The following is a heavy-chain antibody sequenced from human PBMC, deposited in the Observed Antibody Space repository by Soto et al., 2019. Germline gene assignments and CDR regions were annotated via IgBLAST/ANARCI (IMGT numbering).Heavy chain of an antibody. J-gene: IGHJ6*02. CDR1: GCSIRSGGSY. CDR2: IYYSGST. CDR3: ARDLRCSGGSCQGHGMDV. Sequence: TLSLTCTITGCSIRSGGSYWTWIRQHPGKGLEWIGYIYYSGSTYYNPSLKSRVTISVDTSKNQFSLKPSSVTAADTAVYYCARDLRCSGGSCQGHGMDVWGQGTTVT. D-gene: IGHD2-15*01. V-gene: IGHV4-31*03.